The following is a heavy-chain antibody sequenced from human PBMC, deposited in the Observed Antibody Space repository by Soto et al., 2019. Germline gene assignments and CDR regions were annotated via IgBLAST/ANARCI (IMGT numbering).Heavy chain of an antibody. V-gene: IGHV3-7*03. CDR3: ARDWEPIDY. Sequence: PGGSLRLSCAASGFTFSTYWMSWVRQAPGKGLEWVANIKKDGSEKYYVDSVKGRFTISRDNAKNSLYLQMSSLRVEDTAVYFCARDWEPIDYWGQGTLVTVSS. J-gene: IGHJ4*02. D-gene: IGHD1-26*01. CDR2: IKKDGSEK. CDR1: GFTFSTYW.